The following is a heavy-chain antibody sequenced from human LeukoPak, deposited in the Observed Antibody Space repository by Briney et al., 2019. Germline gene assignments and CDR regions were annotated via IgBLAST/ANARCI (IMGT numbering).Heavy chain of an antibody. V-gene: IGHV3-9*03. CDR1: GFTFDDYA. CDR3: AKGGAAALPDYFDY. CDR2: ISWNSVSI. J-gene: IGHJ4*02. Sequence: GGSLRLSCAASGFTFDDYAMHWVRQPPGKGLEWVSGISWNSVSINYADSVKGRFTISRDNAKNSLYLQMNSLRAEDMALYYCAKGGAAALPDYFDYWGQGTLVTVSS. D-gene: IGHD6-13*01.